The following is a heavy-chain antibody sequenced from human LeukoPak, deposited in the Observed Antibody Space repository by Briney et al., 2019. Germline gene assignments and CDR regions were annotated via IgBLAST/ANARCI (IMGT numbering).Heavy chain of an antibody. CDR3: ATDLKGAAATPTVFDY. CDR1: GNILTELS. V-gene: IGHV1-24*01. CDR2: FDPEDGET. D-gene: IGHD6-13*01. J-gene: IGHJ4*02. Sequence: ASVKVSCKVSGNILTELSMHWVRQAPGKGLEWMGGFDPEDGETIYAQKFQGRVTMTEDTSTDTAYMELSSLRSEDTAVYYCATDLKGAAATPTVFDYWGQGTLVTVSS.